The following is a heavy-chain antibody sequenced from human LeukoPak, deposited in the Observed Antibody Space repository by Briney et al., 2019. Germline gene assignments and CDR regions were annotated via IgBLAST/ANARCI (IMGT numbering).Heavy chain of an antibody. CDR1: GYSFTTYW. J-gene: IGHJ4*02. D-gene: IGHD1-1*01. CDR2: IYPGDSDT. V-gene: IGHV5-51*01. CDR3: ARGLEKERYFDY. Sequence: GESLKISCKGSGYSFTTYWIGWVRQMPGKGLDWMGIIYPGDSDTRYSPSFQGQVSISADKSISTAYLQWSSLKASDSAMYYCARGLEKERYFDYWGQGTLVTVPS.